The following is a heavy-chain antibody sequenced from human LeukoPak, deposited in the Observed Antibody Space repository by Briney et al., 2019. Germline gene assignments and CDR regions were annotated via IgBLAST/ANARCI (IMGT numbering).Heavy chain of an antibody. CDR2: INPSGGST. J-gene: IGHJ4*02. V-gene: IGHV1-46*01. Sequence: ASVKVSCKASGYTFTSYYMHWVRQAPGQGLEWMGIINPSGGSTSYAQKFQGRVTITADKSTSTAYMELSSLRSEDTAVYYCARVEGSSGYYPDYWGQGTLVTVSS. CDR1: GYTFTSYY. D-gene: IGHD3-22*01. CDR3: ARVEGSSGYYPDY.